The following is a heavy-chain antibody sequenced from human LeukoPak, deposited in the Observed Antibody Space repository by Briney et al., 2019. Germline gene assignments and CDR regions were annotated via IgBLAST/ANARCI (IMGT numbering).Heavy chain of an antibody. V-gene: IGHV4-59*08. D-gene: IGHD6-13*01. CDR3: ATYTIAAGGYYYYGMDV. J-gene: IGHJ6*02. Sequence: SETLSLTRTVSGGSISSYYWNWIWQPPGKGLEWIGYISYSGNTNYNPSLKSRVTISVDTSKNQFSLKLSSVTAADTAVYFCATYTIAAGGYYYYGMDVWGQGTTVTVSS. CDR1: GGSISSYY. CDR2: ISYSGNT.